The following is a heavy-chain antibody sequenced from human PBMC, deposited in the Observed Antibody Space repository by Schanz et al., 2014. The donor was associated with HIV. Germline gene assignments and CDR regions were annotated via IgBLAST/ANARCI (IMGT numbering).Heavy chain of an antibody. CDR1: GFNFNSYG. D-gene: IGHD5-18*01. Sequence: QEQLVESGGGVVQPGRSLRLSCVASGFNFNSYGMHWVRQAPGKGLEWVAVISYDGTKKHYADSVKGRFTISRDNSRNALYLHMNSLRADDTAIYYCVKAYSSGFSGAGSWGQGALVTVSP. J-gene: IGHJ5*02. CDR2: ISYDGTKK. V-gene: IGHV3-30*18. CDR3: VKAYSSGFSGAGS.